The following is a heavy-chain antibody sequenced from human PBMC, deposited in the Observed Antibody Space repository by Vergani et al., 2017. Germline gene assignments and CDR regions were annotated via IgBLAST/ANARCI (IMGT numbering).Heavy chain of an antibody. Sequence: QVQLVQSGAEVKKPGASVKVSCKVSGYTLTELSMHWVRQAPGKGLEWMGGFDPEDGETIYAQKFQGRVTMTEDTSTDTAYLQWSSLKASDTAMYYCALGDRGATPRRWGQGTLVTVSS. J-gene: IGHJ4*02. CDR3: ALGDRGATPRR. V-gene: IGHV1-24*01. D-gene: IGHD1-26*01. CDR1: GYTLTELS. CDR2: FDPEDGET.